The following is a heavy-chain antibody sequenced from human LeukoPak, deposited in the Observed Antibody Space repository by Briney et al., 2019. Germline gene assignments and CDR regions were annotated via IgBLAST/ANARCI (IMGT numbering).Heavy chain of an antibody. CDR3: ARDRQDTPDY. CDR1: GGSISSYY. J-gene: IGHJ4*02. Sequence: SETLSLTCIVSGGSISSYYWSWIRQPAGKGLEWIGRLYSSGDTNYNPSLKSRVTMSVDTSKNQFSLKLSSVTAADTAVYYCARDRQDTPDYWGQGTLVTVSS. CDR2: LYSSGDT. D-gene: IGHD5-18*01. V-gene: IGHV4-4*07.